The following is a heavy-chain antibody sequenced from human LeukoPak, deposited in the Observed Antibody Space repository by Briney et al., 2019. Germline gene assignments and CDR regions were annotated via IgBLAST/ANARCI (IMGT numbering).Heavy chain of an antibody. V-gene: IGHV4-4*07. CDR3: ARDASLLWFGEFSWFDP. Sequence: PSETLSLTCTVSGGSITIYYWSWIRQPAGKGLEWIGRIYTSGSTNYNPSLKSRVTMSVDTSKNQFSLKLSSVTAADTAVYYCARDASLLWFGEFSWFDPWGQGTLVTVSS. J-gene: IGHJ5*02. D-gene: IGHD3-10*01. CDR1: GGSITIYY. CDR2: IYTSGST.